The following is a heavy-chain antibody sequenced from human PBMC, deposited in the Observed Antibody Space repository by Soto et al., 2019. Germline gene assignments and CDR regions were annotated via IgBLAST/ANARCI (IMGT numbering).Heavy chain of an antibody. J-gene: IGHJ4*02. CDR1: GFTFSSYA. V-gene: IGHV3-30-3*01. CDR3: ARGGNIVVVTAQFDY. D-gene: IGHD2-21*02. Sequence: QVQLVESGGGVVQPGRSLRLSCAASGFTFSSYAMHWVRQAPGKGLEWVAVISYDGSNKYYADSVKGRFTISRDNSKNTLYLQMNSLRAEDTAVYYCARGGNIVVVTAQFDYWGQGTLVTVSS. CDR2: ISYDGSNK.